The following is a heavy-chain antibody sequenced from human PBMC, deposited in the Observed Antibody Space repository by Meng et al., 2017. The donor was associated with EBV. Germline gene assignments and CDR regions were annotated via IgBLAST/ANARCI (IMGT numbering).Heavy chain of an antibody. J-gene: IGHJ4*02. CDR3: ARDFCGGDCYLFDY. Sequence: EQLVQTGAELKKPGTAIMVSCKSSRYTFSSYYMHWVRQAAGPGLEWMGIINPSGGSTSYAQKFQGRVTMTRDTSTSTVYMELSSLRSEDTAVYYCARDFCGGDCYLFDYWGQGTLVTVSS. CDR2: INPSGGST. V-gene: IGHV1-46*01. CDR1: RYTFSSYY. D-gene: IGHD2-21*01.